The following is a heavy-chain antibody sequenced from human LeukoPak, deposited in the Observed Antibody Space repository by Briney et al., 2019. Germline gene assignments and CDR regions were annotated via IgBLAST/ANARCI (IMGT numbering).Heavy chain of an antibody. CDR2: IYTSGST. CDR3: ARVGSLGNLFDY. Sequence: SETLSLTCTVSGGSISSSSYYWGWIRQPAGKGLEWIGRIYTSGSTNYNPSLKSRVTMSVDTSKNQFSLKLSSVTAADTAVYYCARVGSLGNLFDYWGQGTLVTVSS. V-gene: IGHV4-61*02. D-gene: IGHD1-14*01. CDR1: GGSISSSSYY. J-gene: IGHJ4*02.